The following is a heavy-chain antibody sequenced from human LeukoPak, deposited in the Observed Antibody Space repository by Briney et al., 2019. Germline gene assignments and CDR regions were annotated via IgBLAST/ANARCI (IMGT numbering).Heavy chain of an antibody. J-gene: IGHJ4*02. CDR3: VRHARYFDWLSI. CDR1: GGSISSGGYY. CDR2: IYYSGST. V-gene: IGHV4-61*08. D-gene: IGHD3-9*01. Sequence: SETLSLTCTVSGGSISSGGYYWSWIRQHPGKGLEWIGYIYYSGSTNYNPSLKSRVTISVDTSKNQFSLKLSSVTAADTAVYYCVRHARYFDWLSIWGQGTLVTVSS.